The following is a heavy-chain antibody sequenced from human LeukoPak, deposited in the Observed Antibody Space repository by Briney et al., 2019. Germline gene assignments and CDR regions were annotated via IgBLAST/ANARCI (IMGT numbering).Heavy chain of an antibody. J-gene: IGHJ4*02. CDR3: ARGYIRKYYYDSSGYYY. CDR1: GGSVSNSLYY. V-gene: IGHV4-61*01. D-gene: IGHD3-22*01. CDR2: IYYSGST. Sequence: SETLSLTCTVSGGSVSNSLYYWSWIRQPPGKGLEWIGYIYYSGSTNYNPSLKSRVTISIDTSRNQFSLRLNSMTAADTAIYYCARGYIRKYYYDSSGYYYWGQGTLVTASS.